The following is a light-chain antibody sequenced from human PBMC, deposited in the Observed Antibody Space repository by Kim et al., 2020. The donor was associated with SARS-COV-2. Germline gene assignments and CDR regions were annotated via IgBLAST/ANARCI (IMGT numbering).Light chain of an antibody. J-gene: IGKJ4*01. V-gene: IGKV1-39*01. CDR3: QQNYSTPLT. CDR1: QRISSY. Sequence: DIQMTQSPSSLSASVGDRVTITCRAGQRISSYLNWYQQKPRKAPKLLIYAASSVQSGVPSRFSGSGSGTDFTLTISSLQPEDFGTYFCQQNYSTPLTFGGGTKVDIK. CDR2: AAS.